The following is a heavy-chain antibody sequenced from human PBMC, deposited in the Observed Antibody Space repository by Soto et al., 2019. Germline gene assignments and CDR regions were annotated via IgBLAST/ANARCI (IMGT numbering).Heavy chain of an antibody. CDR3: AKADSYCSGGSCYSDYYYYYMDV. D-gene: IGHD2-15*01. V-gene: IGHV3-23*01. CDR2: ISGSGGST. J-gene: IGHJ6*03. Sequence: GGSLRLSCAASGFTFSSYAMSWVRQAPGKGLEWVSAISGSGGSTYYADSVKGRFTISRDNSKNTLYLQMNSLRAEDTAVYYCAKADSYCSGGSCYSDYYYYYMDVWGKGTTVTVSS. CDR1: GFTFSSYA.